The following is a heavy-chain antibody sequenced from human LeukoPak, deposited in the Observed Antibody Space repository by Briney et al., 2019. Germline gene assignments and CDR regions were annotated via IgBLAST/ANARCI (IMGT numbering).Heavy chain of an antibody. CDR1: GFTFSSYG. D-gene: IGHD2-2*01. CDR3: ANWAPDHIVVVPAAGAGDHRVVDY. V-gene: IGHV3-23*01. Sequence: PGGSLRLSCAASGFTFSSYGMSWVRQAPGKGLEWVSAISGSGGSTYYADSVKGRFTISRDNSKNTLYLQMNSLRAEDTAVYYCANWAPDHIVVVPAAGAGDHRVVDYWGQGTLVTVSS. CDR2: ISGSGGST. J-gene: IGHJ4*02.